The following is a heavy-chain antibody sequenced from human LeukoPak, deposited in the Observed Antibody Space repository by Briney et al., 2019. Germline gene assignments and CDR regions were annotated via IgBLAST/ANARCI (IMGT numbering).Heavy chain of an antibody. CDR3: AKDATDYYDSSGYFDY. Sequence: GGSLRLSCEVSGFTFSDYAMTWVRQAPGKGLEWVSAISGSGGSTYYADSVKGRFTISRDNSKNTLYLQMNSLRAEDTAVYYCAKDATDYYDSSGYFDYWGQGTLVTVSS. CDR1: GFTFSDYA. V-gene: IGHV3-23*01. J-gene: IGHJ4*02. CDR2: ISGSGGST. D-gene: IGHD3-22*01.